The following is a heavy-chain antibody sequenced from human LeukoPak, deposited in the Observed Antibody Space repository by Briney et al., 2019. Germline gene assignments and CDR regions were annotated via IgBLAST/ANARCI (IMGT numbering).Heavy chain of an antibody. CDR1: GFTFSSDA. CDR2: ISGSGGST. V-gene: IGHV3-23*01. J-gene: IGHJ4*02. D-gene: IGHD3-10*02. CDR3: ARGMFAEKDY. Sequence: QPGGSLRLSCAASGFTFSSDAVSWVRQAPGKGLEWVSDISGSGGSTYYADSVKGRFTISRDNSRNTLYLQMNSLRAEDTAVYYCARGMFAEKDYWGQGTLVTVSS.